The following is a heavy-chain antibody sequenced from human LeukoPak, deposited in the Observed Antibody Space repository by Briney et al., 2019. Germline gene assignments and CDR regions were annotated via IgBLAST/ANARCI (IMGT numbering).Heavy chain of an antibody. D-gene: IGHD6-19*01. V-gene: IGHV3-30-3*01. CDR2: ISYDGSNK. J-gene: IGHJ4*02. CDR1: GFTFSSYA. CDR3: ARDLRGNSSPPRIAVAGAIDY. Sequence: GRSLRLSCAASGFTFSSYAMHWVRQAPGKGLEWVAVISYDGSNKYYADSVKGRFTISRDNSKNTLYLQMNSLRAEDTAVYYCARDLRGNSSPPRIAVAGAIDYWGQGTLVTVSS.